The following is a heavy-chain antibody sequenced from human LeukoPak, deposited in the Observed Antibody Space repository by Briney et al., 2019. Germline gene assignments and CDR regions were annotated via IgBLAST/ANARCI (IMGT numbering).Heavy chain of an antibody. CDR2: ISSGSSFI. J-gene: IGHJ5*02. Sequence: PGGSLRLSCAASGFTFGSYATNWVRQAPGKGLEWVSSISSGSSFIYYADSVKGRFTIARDNAKNSLYLQMNSLRPEDTAIYYCVRDQGGERWFDPWGQGTLVTVSS. CDR1: GFTFGSYA. D-gene: IGHD3-16*01. V-gene: IGHV3-21*01. CDR3: VRDQGGERWFDP.